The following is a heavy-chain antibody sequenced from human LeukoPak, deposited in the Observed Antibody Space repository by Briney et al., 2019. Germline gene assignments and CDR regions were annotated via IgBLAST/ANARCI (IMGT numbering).Heavy chain of an antibody. CDR2: ISWNSGTI. J-gene: IGHJ6*02. CDR1: GFIFDDYA. V-gene: IGHV3-9*01. CDR3: ARAVQDYYYGMDV. D-gene: IGHD1-1*01. Sequence: PGRSLRLSCAASGFIFDDYAMHWVRQVPGKGLEWVSGISWNSGTIGYADSVKGRFTISRDNSKNTLYLQMNSLRAEDTAVYYCARAVQDYYYGMDVWGQGTTVTVSS.